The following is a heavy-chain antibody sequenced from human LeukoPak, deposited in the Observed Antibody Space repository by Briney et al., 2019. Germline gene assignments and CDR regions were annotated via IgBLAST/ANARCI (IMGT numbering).Heavy chain of an antibody. V-gene: IGHV4-34*01. CDR1: DSLSGSS. Sequence: PSETLSLTCAGDSLSGSSVTRVRQPPGKGLEWIGEISQSGNTNYSPSLKSRLTMSIDTSKSQISLNLSSATTADTAVYFCARGILRYDWTDSDVRAFHYYYYMDVWGPGVTVIVSS. CDR3: ARGILRYDWTDSDVRAFHYYYYMDV. D-gene: IGHD1-20*01. J-gene: IGHJ6*03. CDR2: ISQSGNT.